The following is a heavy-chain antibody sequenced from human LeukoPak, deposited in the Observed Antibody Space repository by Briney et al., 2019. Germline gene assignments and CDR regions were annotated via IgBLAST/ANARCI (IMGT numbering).Heavy chain of an antibody. V-gene: IGHV4-4*02. J-gene: IGHJ4*02. CDR3: ARDSSSWYREYYFDY. D-gene: IGHD6-13*01. Sequence: TETLSLTCAVSGGSISSSNWWSWVRQPPGKGLEWIGEIYHSGSTNYNPSLKSRVTISVDKSKNQFSLKLSSVTAADTAVYYCARDSSSWYREYYFDYRGQGTLVTVSS. CDR2: IYHSGST. CDR1: GGSISSSNW.